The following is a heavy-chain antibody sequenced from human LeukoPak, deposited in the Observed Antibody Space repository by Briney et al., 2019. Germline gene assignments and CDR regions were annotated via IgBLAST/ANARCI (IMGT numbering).Heavy chain of an antibody. Sequence: SETLSLTCTVSGGSISSYYWSWIRQPPGKGLEWIGYIYYSGSTNYNPSLKSRVTISVDTSKNQFSLKLSSVTAADTAVYYCARDAGRYDSSSYYSDYWGQGTLVTVSS. V-gene: IGHV4-59*12. D-gene: IGHD3-22*01. J-gene: IGHJ4*02. CDR1: GGSISSYY. CDR3: ARDAGRYDSSSYYSDY. CDR2: IYYSGST.